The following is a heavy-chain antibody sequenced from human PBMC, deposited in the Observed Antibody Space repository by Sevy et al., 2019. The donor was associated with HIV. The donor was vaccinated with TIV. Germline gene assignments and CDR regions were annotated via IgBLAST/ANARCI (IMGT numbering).Heavy chain of an antibody. Sequence: SETLSLSCSVSGGSVSSGTYYWSWIRQPPGKGLEWIGHIYKTGSTNYKLSLQSRVTISVDTSSNPFSLRLRSVTAADTAVYYGARVPRGQLWFSGSLGGYYYHMDVWGKGTTVTVSS. V-gene: IGHV4-61*01. CDR3: ARVPRGQLWFSGSLGGYYYHMDV. CDR2: IYKTGST. J-gene: IGHJ6*03. D-gene: IGHD3-16*02. CDR1: GGSVSSGTYY.